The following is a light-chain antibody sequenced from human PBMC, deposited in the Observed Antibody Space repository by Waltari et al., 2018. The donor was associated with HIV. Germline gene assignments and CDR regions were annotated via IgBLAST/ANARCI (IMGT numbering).Light chain of an antibody. CDR3: FSTNSGGNQGL. CDR2: EGS. CDR1: ALPYRY. Sequence: SHELTQPPSVSVSPGQAARITCSGDALPYRYVYWYQQKSGQAPALVIHEGSRRPAGIPERISGSTTGTMATLTISGAQVEDEADYYCFSTNSGGNQGLFGGGTKLIVL. J-gene: IGLJ2*01. V-gene: IGLV3-10*01.